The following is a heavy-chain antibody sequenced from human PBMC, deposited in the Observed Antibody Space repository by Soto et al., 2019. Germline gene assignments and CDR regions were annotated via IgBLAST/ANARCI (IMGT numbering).Heavy chain of an antibody. Sequence: QVQLVESGGGLVKPGGSLRLSCAASGFTFSDYYMSWIRQAPGKGLEWVSYISSSSSYTNYADSVKGRFTISRDNAKNSRYLQMNSLRAEDTAVYYCARARDNWNDIGIFFDYWGQGTLVTVSS. CDR1: GFTFSDYY. V-gene: IGHV3-11*05. J-gene: IGHJ4*02. CDR3: ARARDNWNDIGIFFDY. D-gene: IGHD1-20*01. CDR2: ISSSSSYT.